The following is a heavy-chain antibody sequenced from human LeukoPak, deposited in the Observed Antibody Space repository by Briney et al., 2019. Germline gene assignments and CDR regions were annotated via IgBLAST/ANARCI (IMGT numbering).Heavy chain of an antibody. D-gene: IGHD2-15*01. CDR3: ARCEVVASSGLNFDY. CDR2: IIPSRGIA. V-gene: IGHV1-69*02. Sequence: GASVKLSCKASGCTFSSYSISWVRQAPGQGLEWVGKIIPSRGIANYAQKFQGRVTISADKSKNTVYMELSSLRSEDTAVYYCARCEVVASSGLNFDYWGQGTLVTVSS. CDR1: GCTFSSYS. J-gene: IGHJ4*02.